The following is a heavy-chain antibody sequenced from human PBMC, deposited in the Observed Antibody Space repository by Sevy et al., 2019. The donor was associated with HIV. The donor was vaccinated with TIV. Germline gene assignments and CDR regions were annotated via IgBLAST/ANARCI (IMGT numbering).Heavy chain of an antibody. Sequence: EGSLRLSCAASGFTFSSYWMHWVRQAPGKGLVWVSRINSDGSSTSYADSVKGRFTISRDNAKNTLYLQMNSLRAEDTAVYYCASPLLRDNRAFDIWGQGTMVTVSS. J-gene: IGHJ3*02. CDR2: INSDGSST. CDR3: ASPLLRDNRAFDI. V-gene: IGHV3-74*01. D-gene: IGHD2-15*01. CDR1: GFTFSSYW.